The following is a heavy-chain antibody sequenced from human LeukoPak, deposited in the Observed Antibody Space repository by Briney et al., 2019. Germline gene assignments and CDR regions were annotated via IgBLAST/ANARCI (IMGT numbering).Heavy chain of an antibody. CDR3: ARDEPANYYGSGPTDAFDT. V-gene: IGHV4-59*01. CDR2: IYYSGST. Sequence: SETLPLTCTVSGGSISSYYWSWIRQPPGKGLEGIGYIYYSGSTNYNPSLKSRVTISVDTSKNQFSLKLSSVTAADTAVYYCARDEPANYYGSGPTDAFDTWGQGTMVTVSS. J-gene: IGHJ3*02. CDR1: GGSISSYY. D-gene: IGHD3-10*01.